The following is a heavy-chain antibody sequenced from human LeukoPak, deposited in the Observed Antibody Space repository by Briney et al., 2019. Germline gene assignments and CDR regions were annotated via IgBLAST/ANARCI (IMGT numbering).Heavy chain of an antibody. CDR1: GCTFSIYG. V-gene: IGHV3-33*05. J-gene: IGHJ4*02. Sequence: GGSLRLSCAASGCTFSIYGMHWVRQAPGKGLEWVALILNDGSNAYYADSVKGQFTISRDNSKNTLYLHMNSLRGEDTAVYFCARGIGDCRSSSCHLDFDYWGQGTLVTVSS. D-gene: IGHD2-2*01. CDR3: ARGIGDCRSSSCHLDFDY. CDR2: ILNDGSNA.